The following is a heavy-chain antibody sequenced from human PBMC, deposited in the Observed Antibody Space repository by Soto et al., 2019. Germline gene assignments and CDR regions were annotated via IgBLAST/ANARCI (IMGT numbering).Heavy chain of an antibody. Sequence: GSLRLSCEAYGFTFSEYVMNWVRQGPGKGLEWVSTIIRGDDKYYADSVKGGFTISRDTSKNTLFLQMNSLRAEDTALYFCAKDGTTGGQHYYGMDVWGQGTTVTVSS. D-gene: IGHD2-15*01. CDR2: IIRGDDK. CDR1: GFTFSEYV. V-gene: IGHV3-23*01. J-gene: IGHJ6*02. CDR3: AKDGTTGGQHYYGMDV.